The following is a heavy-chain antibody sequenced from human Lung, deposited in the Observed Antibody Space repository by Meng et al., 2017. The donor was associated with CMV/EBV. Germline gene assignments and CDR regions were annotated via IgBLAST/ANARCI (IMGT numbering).Heavy chain of an antibody. J-gene: IGHJ5*02. Sequence: QVPLVQSGAEVKKPXXSVKVXCKASGXLXCGYHIQWVRQAPGQGLEWMGWINPHSGGTAYAQKFQGRVTMTSDTSISTAYMELTSLRSDDTAIYYCARQGNKDYYYGSGNYYNNWFDPWGQGTLVTVSS. CDR3: ARQGNKDYYYGSGNYYNNWFDP. CDR1: GXLXCGYH. D-gene: IGHD3-10*01. CDR2: INPHSGGT. V-gene: IGHV1-2*02.